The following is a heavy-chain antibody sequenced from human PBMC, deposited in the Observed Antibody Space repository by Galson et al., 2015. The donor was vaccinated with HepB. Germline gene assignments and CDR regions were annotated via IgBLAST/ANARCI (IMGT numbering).Heavy chain of an antibody. CDR2: ISAYNGNT. CDR3: RSGYCGSTSCYRGDY. V-gene: IGHV1-18*01. J-gene: IGHJ4*02. Sequence: VKVSCKASGYTFTSYGISWVRQAPGQGLEWMGWISAYNGNTNYAQKLQGRVTMTTDTSTSTAYMELRSLRAEDTAVYYCRSGYCGSTSCYRGDYWGQGTLVTVSS. D-gene: IGHD2-2*01. CDR1: GYTFTSYG.